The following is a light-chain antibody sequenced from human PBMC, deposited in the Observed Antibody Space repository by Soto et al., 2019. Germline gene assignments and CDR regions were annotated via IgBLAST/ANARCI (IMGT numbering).Light chain of an antibody. V-gene: IGKV1-5*03. J-gene: IGKJ3*01. Sequence: DIQMTQSPSTLSASVGDRVTITCRASQSISSWLAWYQQKPGKAPKLLIYKASSLESGVPSRFSGSGSGTEFTLTISSLQPDDFATYYCQQYNSYPGTFGPATTVDIK. CDR3: QQYNSYPGT. CDR2: KAS. CDR1: QSISSW.